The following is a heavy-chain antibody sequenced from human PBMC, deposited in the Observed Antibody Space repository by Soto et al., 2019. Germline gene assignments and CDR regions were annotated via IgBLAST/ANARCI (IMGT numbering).Heavy chain of an antibody. D-gene: IGHD6-6*01. CDR1: GFTFSSYA. Sequence: PGGSLRLSCAASGFTFSSYAMHWVRQAPGKGLEWVAVISYDGSNKYYADSVKGRFTISRDNSKNTLYLQMNSLRAEDTAVYYCARVFWTYSSSSDYYYGMDVWGQGTTVIVS. V-gene: IGHV3-30-3*01. J-gene: IGHJ6*02. CDR3: ARVFWTYSSSSDYYYGMDV. CDR2: ISYDGSNK.